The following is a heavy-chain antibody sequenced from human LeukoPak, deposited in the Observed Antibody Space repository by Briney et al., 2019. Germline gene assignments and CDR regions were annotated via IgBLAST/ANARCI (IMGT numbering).Heavy chain of an antibody. Sequence: SETQSLTCTVSGGSISSGDYYWGWIRQPPGKGLEWIGSIYYSGSTYYNPSLKSRVTISVDTSKNQFSLKLSSVTAADTAVYYCARGGDYYDSSGTFDYWGQGTLVTVSS. V-gene: IGHV4-39*07. CDR3: ARGGDYYDSSGTFDY. D-gene: IGHD3-22*01. CDR1: GGSISSGDYY. J-gene: IGHJ4*02. CDR2: IYYSGST.